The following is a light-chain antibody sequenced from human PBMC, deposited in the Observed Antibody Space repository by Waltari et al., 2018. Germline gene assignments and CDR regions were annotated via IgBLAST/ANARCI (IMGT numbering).Light chain of an antibody. CDR2: SND. Sequence: QSVLTQAPSVSGTPGQRVTISCSGTNYNIGSGPVNWYQQVPGTSPKLLIYSNDQRPSGVPGRFSGSKSGTSASLAISGLQSEDEADYYCATWDGRVNGVLFGGGTKVTVL. V-gene: IGLV1-44*01. CDR1: NYNIGSGP. J-gene: IGLJ2*01. CDR3: ATWDGRVNGVL.